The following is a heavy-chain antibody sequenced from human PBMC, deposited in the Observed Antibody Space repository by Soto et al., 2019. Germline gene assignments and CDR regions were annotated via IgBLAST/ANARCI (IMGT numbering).Heavy chain of an antibody. J-gene: IGHJ6*02. CDR2: ISYDGRNK. CDR3: VKDGSSGWPYYYGLDV. CDR1: GFTFSSYG. D-gene: IGHD6-19*01. Sequence: ESGGGGVQPGRSLRLSCAASGFTFSSYGMHWVRQAPGKGLEWVAVISYDGRNKYYADSVKGRFTISRVNSKNTLYLQMSSLRAEDTAVYYCVKDGSSGWPYYYGLDVWGQGTTVTVSS. V-gene: IGHV3-30*18.